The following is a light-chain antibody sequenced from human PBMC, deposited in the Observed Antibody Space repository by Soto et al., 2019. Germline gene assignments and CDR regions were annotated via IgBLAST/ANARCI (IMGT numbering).Light chain of an antibody. J-gene: IGLJ1*01. CDR2: ANN. CDR3: ATWDDSLNGPV. Sequence: QSVLTQPPSASGTPGQRVSISCSGSGSNIGSNIVHWYQHLPGTAPKLLIYANNQRPSGVPDRFSGSKSGTSASLAIGGLQSEDDADYYCATWDDSLNGPVFGTGTKGTVL. CDR1: GSNIGSNI. V-gene: IGLV1-44*01.